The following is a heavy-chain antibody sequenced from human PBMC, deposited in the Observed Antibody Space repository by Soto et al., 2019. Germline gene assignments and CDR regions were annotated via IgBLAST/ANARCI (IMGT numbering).Heavy chain of an antibody. D-gene: IGHD6-19*01. V-gene: IGHV3-23*01. CDR3: AKYGGWMLAVAVLFDY. Sequence: EVHLLEYGGGLVQPGGSLRLSCVVSGSTFSSDDMSWGRQDPGRGLERVSGIRDSGGSTYYADSVKGGVNISGDNAKDTMYLQMKRLRVEDTAIYYCAKYGGWMLAVAVLFDYWGTGTQVTVSS. CDR1: GSTFSSDD. J-gene: IGHJ4*02. CDR2: IRDSGGST.